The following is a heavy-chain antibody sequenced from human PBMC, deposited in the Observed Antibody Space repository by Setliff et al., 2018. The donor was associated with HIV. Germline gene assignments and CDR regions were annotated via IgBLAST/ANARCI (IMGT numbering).Heavy chain of an antibody. Sequence: GASVKVSCKASGYTFTNYYIHWVRQAPGQGLEWMGLINPSGGRTSYAQKFQGRLTMTRDTSRSTVYKELSSLRSEDTAVYYCARCYYDSSGPTDAFDIWGQGTVVTVSS. V-gene: IGHV1-46*01. CDR1: GYTFTNYY. CDR2: INPSGGRT. J-gene: IGHJ3*02. D-gene: IGHD3-22*01. CDR3: ARCYYDSSGPTDAFDI.